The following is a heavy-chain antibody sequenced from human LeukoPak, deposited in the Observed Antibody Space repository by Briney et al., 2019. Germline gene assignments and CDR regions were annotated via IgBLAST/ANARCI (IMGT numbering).Heavy chain of an antibody. CDR3: ARHPFSAPFDS. Sequence: SETLSLTCTVSGGSMNNYYWSWFRRPPGKGLEWIAYVYQTGDTRYNPSLKSRVSISLDRSKNQFSLQLRSVTATDTAVYYCARHPFSAPFDSWGQGILVTVST. V-gene: IGHV4-59*08. CDR1: GGSMNNYY. CDR2: VYQTGDT. J-gene: IGHJ4*02. D-gene: IGHD6-19*01.